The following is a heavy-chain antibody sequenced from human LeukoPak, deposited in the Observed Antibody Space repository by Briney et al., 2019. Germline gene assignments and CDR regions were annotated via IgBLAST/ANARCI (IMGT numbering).Heavy chain of an antibody. Sequence: SETLSLTCTASGGSISSDNLYWVWIRQPPGKGLEWIGSIYYTGSTYYNPSLKSRVTISVDTSKNQFSLKLRSVTAADTAVYYCARRGGWYPPNYWGQGTLVTVSS. CDR1: GGSISSDNLY. D-gene: IGHD6-19*01. J-gene: IGHJ4*02. CDR3: ARRGGWYPPNY. V-gene: IGHV4-39*01. CDR2: IYYTGST.